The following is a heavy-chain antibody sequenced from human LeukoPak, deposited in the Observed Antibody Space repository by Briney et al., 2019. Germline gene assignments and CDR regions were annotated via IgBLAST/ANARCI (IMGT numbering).Heavy chain of an antibody. CDR1: GFTFDDYA. D-gene: IGHD2-2*01. Sequence: GGSLRLSCAASGFTFDDYAMYWVRQPPGKGLEWVSLISGDGGTTFYADSVKGRFTISRDNSKNSLCLQMNSLRTEDTAALYFCAKDLLPAARFSFSYNGMDVWGQGTTVTVSS. J-gene: IGHJ6*02. CDR2: ISGDGGTT. V-gene: IGHV3-43*02. CDR3: AKDLLPAARFSFSYNGMDV.